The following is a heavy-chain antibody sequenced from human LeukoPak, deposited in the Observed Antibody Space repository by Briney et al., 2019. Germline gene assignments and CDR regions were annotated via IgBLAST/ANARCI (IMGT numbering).Heavy chain of an antibody. CDR1: GFTVSSNY. CDR2: ISGSGGST. D-gene: IGHD6-13*01. Sequence: GGSLRLSCAASGFTVSSNYMSWVRQAPGKGLEWVSAISGSGGSTYYADSVKGRFTISRDNSKNTLYLQMNSLRAEDTAVYYCARDKSSSWYIYYAFDIWGQGTMVTVSS. CDR3: ARDKSSSWYIYYAFDI. J-gene: IGHJ3*02. V-gene: IGHV3-23*01.